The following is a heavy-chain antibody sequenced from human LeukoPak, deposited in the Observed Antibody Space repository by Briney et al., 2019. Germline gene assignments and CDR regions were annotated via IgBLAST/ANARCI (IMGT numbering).Heavy chain of an antibody. D-gene: IGHD6-19*01. CDR3: ARVMWLVDLLTAFDI. J-gene: IGHJ3*02. V-gene: IGHV4-59*01. CDR1: GGSISSYY. Sequence: SETLSLTCTVSGGSISSYYWSWIRQPPGKGLEWIGYIYYSGSTNYNPSLKSRVTISVDTSKNQFSLKLSSVTAADTAVYYCARVMWLVDLLTAFDIWGQGTMVTVSS. CDR2: IYYSGST.